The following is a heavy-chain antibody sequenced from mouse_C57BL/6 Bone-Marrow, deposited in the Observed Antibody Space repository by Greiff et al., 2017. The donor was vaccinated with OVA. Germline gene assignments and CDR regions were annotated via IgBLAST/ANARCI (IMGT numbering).Heavy chain of an antibody. D-gene: IGHD2-4*01. CDR2: ISSGSSTI. J-gene: IGHJ3*01. V-gene: IGHV5-17*01. CDR3: ARPIYYDYDGFAY. CDR1: GFTFSDYG. Sequence: EVTLVESGGGLVKPGGSLQLSCAASGFTFSDYGMHWVRQAPEKGLEWVAYISSGSSTIYYADTVKGRFTISRDNAKNTLFLQMTSLRSEDTAMYYCARPIYYDYDGFAYWGQGTLVTVSA.